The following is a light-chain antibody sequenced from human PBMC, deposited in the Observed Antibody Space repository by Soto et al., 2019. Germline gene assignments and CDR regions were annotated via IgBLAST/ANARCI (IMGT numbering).Light chain of an antibody. V-gene: IGLV1-40*01. CDR2: GNS. Sequence: QSVLTQPPSVSGAPGQRVTISCTGSSSNIGAGYDVHWYQQLPGTAPKLLIYGNSNRPSGVAYRFSGSKSGTSASLAITGLQAEDDADYYCQSYDSSLSVVFGGGTKLTVL. CDR1: SSNIGAGYD. J-gene: IGLJ2*01. CDR3: QSYDSSLSVV.